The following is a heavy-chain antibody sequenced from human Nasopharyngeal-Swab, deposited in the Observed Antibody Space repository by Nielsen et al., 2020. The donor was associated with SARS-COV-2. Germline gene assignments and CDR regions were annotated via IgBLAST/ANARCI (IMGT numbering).Heavy chain of an antibody. CDR2: IKPDGSEK. CDR3: ARDWSRAFDV. V-gene: IGHV3-7*01. CDR1: GFTFSSLW. Sequence: GSLRLSCAASGFTFSSLWRSWVRQVPGKGREWVADIKPDGSEKFYVDSVKGRFTISRDNAKNSMSLQMNSLRVEDTAVYYCARDWSRAFDVWGQGTMVTVSS. J-gene: IGHJ3*01.